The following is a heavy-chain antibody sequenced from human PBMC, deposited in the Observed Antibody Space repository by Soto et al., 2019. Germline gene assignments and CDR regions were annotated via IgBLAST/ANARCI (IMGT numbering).Heavy chain of an antibody. Sequence: DVDLLESGGGLVQPGGSLRLSCAASGFSFISYAMSWVRQAPGKGLEWVSTTSGSDGKTFYADSVKGRFSISRDTSKNMLYLQMNNLRGDDTAVYYCVRWRYLDYWGQGTRVTVSS. D-gene: IGHD2-15*01. CDR1: GFSFISYA. V-gene: IGHV3-23*01. CDR2: TSGSDGKT. CDR3: VRWRYLDY. J-gene: IGHJ4*02.